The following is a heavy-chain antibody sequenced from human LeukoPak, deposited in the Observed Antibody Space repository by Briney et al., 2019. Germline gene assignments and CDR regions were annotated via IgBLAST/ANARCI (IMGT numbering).Heavy chain of an antibody. CDR1: GGSISSYH. Sequence: KPSETLSLTCTVSGGSISSYHWSWIRQPPGKGLECIGYIYYSGSTYYNPSLKSRVTISVDTSKNQFSLKLSSVTAADTAVYYCATYCSSTSCYVGSLDYWGQGTLVTVSS. CDR2: IYYSGST. CDR3: ATYCSSTSCYVGSLDY. D-gene: IGHD2-2*01. J-gene: IGHJ4*02. V-gene: IGHV4-59*12.